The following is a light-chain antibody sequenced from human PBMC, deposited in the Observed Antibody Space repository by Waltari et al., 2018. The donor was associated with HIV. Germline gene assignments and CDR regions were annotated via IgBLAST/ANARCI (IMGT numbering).Light chain of an antibody. V-gene: IGLV2-14*01. J-gene: IGLJ2*01. CDR3: ASYTSASALMI. CDR1: SSDVGAYNF. Sequence: PASVSGSPGQSITISCTGTSSDVGAYNFVSWYQQHPGKAPQLLILEVSNRPSGISNRFSGSKSGSTASLTISGLQAEDEADYYCASYTSASALMIFGGGTRVTVL. CDR2: EVS.